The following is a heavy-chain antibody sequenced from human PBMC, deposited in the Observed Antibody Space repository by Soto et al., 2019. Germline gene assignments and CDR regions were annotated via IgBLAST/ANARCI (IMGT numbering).Heavy chain of an antibody. D-gene: IGHD3-22*01. Sequence: QVQLQESGPGLVKPSQTLSLTCTVSGGSISSGGYYWSWIRQHPGKGLEWIGYIYYSGSTYYNPSLKSRVTISVDTSKIQFSLKLSSVTAADTAVYYCARETSYYDSSGYKNDFDYWGQGTLVTVSS. J-gene: IGHJ4*02. CDR1: GGSISSGGYY. CDR2: IYYSGST. V-gene: IGHV4-31*03. CDR3: ARETSYYDSSGYKNDFDY.